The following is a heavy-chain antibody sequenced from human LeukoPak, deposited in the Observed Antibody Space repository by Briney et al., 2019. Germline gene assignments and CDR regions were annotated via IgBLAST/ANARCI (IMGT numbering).Heavy chain of an antibody. Sequence: SETLSLTCAVYSGSFSAYYWNWVRQPPGKGLEWIGYIYYTGGTNYNPSLKSRVTISVDTSKNQFSLKLSSVTAADTAVYYCAREGLPIAVAGIWDWGQGTLVTVSS. CDR2: IYYTGGT. D-gene: IGHD6-19*01. J-gene: IGHJ4*02. CDR3: AREGLPIAVAGIWD. CDR1: SGSFSAYY. V-gene: IGHV4-59*01.